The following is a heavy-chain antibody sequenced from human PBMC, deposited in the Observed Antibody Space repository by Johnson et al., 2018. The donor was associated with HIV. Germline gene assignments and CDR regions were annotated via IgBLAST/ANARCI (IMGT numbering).Heavy chain of an antibody. V-gene: IGHV3-64*01. CDR3: AREGGGHDCGDRDAFDI. CDR1: GFIVSSNY. CDR2: ISSNGGST. J-gene: IGHJ3*02. Sequence: MQLVESGGGLVQPGGSLRLSCAASGFIVSSNYMSWVRQAPGKGLEYVSAISSNGGSTYYANSVKGRFTISRDNSKNTLYLQMGSLRAEDMAVYYCAREGGGHDCGDRDAFDIWGQGTMVTVSS. D-gene: IGHD4-17*01.